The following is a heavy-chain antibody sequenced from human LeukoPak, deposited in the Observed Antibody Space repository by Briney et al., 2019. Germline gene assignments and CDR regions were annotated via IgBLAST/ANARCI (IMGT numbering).Heavy chain of an antibody. Sequence: PSETLSLTCTVSGDSISGFYWNWIRQPPGKGLEWIGHVYDSGSTTYSPSVKSRVIISQDTSKNEFSLKLKSVTAADTAVYYCARGHYSSGWYLDYWGQGALVSVS. D-gene: IGHD6-19*01. CDR1: GDSISGFY. CDR3: ARGHYSSGWYLDY. CDR2: VYDSGST. J-gene: IGHJ4*02. V-gene: IGHV4-59*01.